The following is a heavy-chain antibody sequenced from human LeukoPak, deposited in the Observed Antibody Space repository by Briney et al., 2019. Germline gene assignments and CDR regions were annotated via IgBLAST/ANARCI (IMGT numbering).Heavy chain of an antibody. CDR3: ARTPTYYYYYMDG. V-gene: IGHV1-18*01. Sequence: ASVKVSCKASGYTFTSYGISWVRQAPRQGLGWMGWISAYNGNTNYAQKLKVRVTMTTDTSTSTANMYLRKLRSDDTAVYYCARTPTYYYYYMDGWGKGTTVTDSS. CDR1: GYTFTSYG. CDR2: ISAYNGNT. J-gene: IGHJ6*03. D-gene: IGHD4-17*01.